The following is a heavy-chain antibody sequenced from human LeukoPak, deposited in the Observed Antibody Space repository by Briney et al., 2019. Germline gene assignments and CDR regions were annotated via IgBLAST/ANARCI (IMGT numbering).Heavy chain of an antibody. CDR3: ARRKVVSAYYYGMDV. CDR2: INTGGTT. Sequence: AGSLRLSCAASGFTVSSQYMSWVRQARGKGLERVSVINTGGTTHYADSVKGRFTISRDNAKNTLYLQMNSLRAEDTAVYYCARRKVVSAYYYGMDVWGQGTTVTVSS. V-gene: IGHV3-66*01. CDR1: GFTVSSQY. J-gene: IGHJ6*02. D-gene: IGHD2-2*01.